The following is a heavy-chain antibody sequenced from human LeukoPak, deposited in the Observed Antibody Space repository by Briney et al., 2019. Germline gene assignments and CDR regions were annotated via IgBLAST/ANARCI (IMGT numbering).Heavy chain of an antibody. CDR1: GFSFSSFW. CDR3: AREQCSGNSCYYY. D-gene: IGHD2-15*01. J-gene: IGHJ4*02. Sequence: PGGSLRLSCAASGFSFSSFWISWVRQAPGKGLEWVANINQDGSEKNYVDSVKGRFTISRDGAKNLLYLQMNSLRAEDAAVYYCAREQCSGNSCYYYWGQGTLVTVSS. CDR2: INQDGSEK. V-gene: IGHV3-7*01.